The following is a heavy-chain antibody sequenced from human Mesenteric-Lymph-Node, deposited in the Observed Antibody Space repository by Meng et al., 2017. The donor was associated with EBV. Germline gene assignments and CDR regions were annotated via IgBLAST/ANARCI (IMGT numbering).Heavy chain of an antibody. Sequence: VELVESGGGVVQPGGSLRLSCVASGFSFKRHPMHWVRQAPGKGLEWVSYISPSGDAIYLADSVKGRFTISRDNAKDSLHLQMDSLRVEDTAVYWCASFEERDFWGQGTLVTVSS. J-gene: IGHJ4*02. V-gene: IGHV3-48*04. CDR1: GFSFKRHP. D-gene: IGHD1-26*01. CDR3: ASFEERDF. CDR2: ISPSGDAI.